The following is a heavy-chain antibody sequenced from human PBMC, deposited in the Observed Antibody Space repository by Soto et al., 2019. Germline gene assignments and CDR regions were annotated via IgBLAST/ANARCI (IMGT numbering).Heavy chain of an antibody. Sequence: EVQLVESGGGLVQPGGSLTLSCAASGFTFSRYWMHWVRQVPGKGVVWVSRINPARRVTNYADSVKGRFTISRDNAKRTLYLQMNSMRPEDKAVYYCARVGQGAWYFDLWGRGNLVTVSA. V-gene: IGHV3-74*01. CDR1: GFTFSRYW. CDR3: ARVGQGAWYFDL. D-gene: IGHD3-16*01. J-gene: IGHJ2*01. CDR2: INPARRVT.